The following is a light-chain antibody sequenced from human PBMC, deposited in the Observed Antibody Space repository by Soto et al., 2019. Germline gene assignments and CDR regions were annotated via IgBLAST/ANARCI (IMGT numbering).Light chain of an antibody. J-gene: IGKJ2*01. CDR1: QSVSSY. Sequence: EIVLTQSPATLSLSPGERATLSCRASQSVSSYLAWYQQKPGQAPRLLIYDASNRATGIPARFSGSGSGTDFTLTISSLEPEDFAVYYCQQRSNWPPMYTFCQGTHLEIK. CDR2: DAS. V-gene: IGKV3-11*01. CDR3: QQRSNWPPMYT.